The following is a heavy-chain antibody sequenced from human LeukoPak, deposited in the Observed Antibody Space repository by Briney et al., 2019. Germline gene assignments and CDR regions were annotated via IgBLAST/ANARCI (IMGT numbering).Heavy chain of an antibody. V-gene: IGHV3-20*04. CDR2: ITWNGGST. CDR3: ARAKDVVVVVGPDAFDI. D-gene: IGHD2-15*01. Sequence: PGGSLRLSCAASGFTFSSYGMTWVRQAPGKGLEWVSGITWNGGSTGYADSVKGRFTISRDNAKNSLYLQMNSLRVEDTALYYCARAKDVVVVVGPDAFDIWGQGTTVTVSS. J-gene: IGHJ3*02. CDR1: GFTFSSYG.